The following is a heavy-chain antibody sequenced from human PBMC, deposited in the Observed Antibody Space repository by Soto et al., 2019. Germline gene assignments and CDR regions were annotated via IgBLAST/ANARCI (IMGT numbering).Heavy chain of an antibody. J-gene: IGHJ4*02. V-gene: IGHV3-21*01. Sequence: PVGSLRLSCTVSGFAFNNYGINWVRQAPGKGLEWVSSISKSDYTYYSDSVTGRFTISRDNAKNSVSLQMNTLRVEDTAVYYCAREDSIIITAVSDFWGQGTLVTVSS. CDR1: GFAFNNYG. D-gene: IGHD3-22*01. CDR3: AREDSIIITAVSDF. CDR2: ISKSDYT.